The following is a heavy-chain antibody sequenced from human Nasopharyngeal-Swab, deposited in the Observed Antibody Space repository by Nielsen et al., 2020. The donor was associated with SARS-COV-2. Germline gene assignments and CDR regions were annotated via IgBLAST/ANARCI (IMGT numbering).Heavy chain of an antibody. CDR3: AGYCSSTSCYGSYYFDY. D-gene: IGHD2-2*01. CDR2: ISYDGINK. V-gene: IGHV3-30*03. Sequence: WILQPPGKGLEWVAVISYDGINKYYADSVKGRFTISRDNSKNTLYLQMNSLRAEDTAEYYCAGYCSSTSCYGSYYFDYWGQGTLVTVSS. J-gene: IGHJ4*02.